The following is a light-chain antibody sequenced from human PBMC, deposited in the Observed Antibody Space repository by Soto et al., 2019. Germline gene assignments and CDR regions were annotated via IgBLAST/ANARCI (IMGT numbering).Light chain of an antibody. Sequence: QSVLTQPASVSGSPGQSITISCTGTSSDVGGYNYVSWYQQHPGKAPKLMIYDVNNRPSGVSNRFSGSKSGNTASLTISGLQAEDEGDYYCSSYTSSITLVFGGGTKVTGL. CDR3: SSYTSSITLV. V-gene: IGLV2-14*01. CDR2: DVN. CDR1: SSDVGGYNY. J-gene: IGLJ2*01.